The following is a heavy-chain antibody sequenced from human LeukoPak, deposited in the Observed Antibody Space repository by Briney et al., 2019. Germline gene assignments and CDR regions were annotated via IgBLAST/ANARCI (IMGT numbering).Heavy chain of an antibody. Sequence: GASVKVSCKASGYTFTSYGISWGRQAPGQGPEWMGWISAYNGNTNYAQKLQGRVTMTTDTSTSTAYMELRSLRSDDTAVYYCARDGIQLYELYYYYYMDVWGKGTTVTVSS. J-gene: IGHJ6*03. CDR3: ARDGIQLYELYYYYYMDV. V-gene: IGHV1-18*01. D-gene: IGHD5-18*01. CDR1: GYTFTSYG. CDR2: ISAYNGNT.